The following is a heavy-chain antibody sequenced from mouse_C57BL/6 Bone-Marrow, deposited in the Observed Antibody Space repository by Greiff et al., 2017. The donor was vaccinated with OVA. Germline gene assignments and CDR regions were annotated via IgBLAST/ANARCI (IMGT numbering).Heavy chain of an antibody. Sequence: DVQLQESGGGLVKPGGSLKLSCAASGFTFSSYAMSWVRQTPEKRLEWVATISDGGSYTYYPDNVKGRFTISRDNAKNNLYLQMSHLKSEDTAMYYCARDTTVVAKGFAYWGQGTLVTVSA. CDR2: ISDGGSYT. V-gene: IGHV5-4*01. J-gene: IGHJ3*01. CDR1: GFTFSSYA. D-gene: IGHD1-1*01. CDR3: ARDTTVVAKGFAY.